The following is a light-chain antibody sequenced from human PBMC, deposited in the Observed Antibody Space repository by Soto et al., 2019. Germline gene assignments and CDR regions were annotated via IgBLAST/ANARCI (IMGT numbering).Light chain of an antibody. CDR1: SSDVGAYNL. V-gene: IGLV2-23*01. CDR2: EDT. J-gene: IGLJ3*02. CDR3: CSYAGSRTFV. Sequence: QSALTQPASVSGSPGQSITVSCTGTSSDVGAYNLVSWYQQHPGKAPRLIIYEDTKRPSGISHRFSGSKSDNTASLTISGLRAEDEAHYHCCSYAGSRTFVFGGGTKVTV.